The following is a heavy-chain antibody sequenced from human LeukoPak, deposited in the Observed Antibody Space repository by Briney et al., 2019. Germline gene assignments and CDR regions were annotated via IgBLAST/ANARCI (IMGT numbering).Heavy chain of an antibody. Sequence: PSETLSLTCTVSGGSISSGSYYWSWIRQPAGKGLEWIGRIYTSGSTNYNPSLKSRVTMSVDTSKNQFSLKLSSVTAADTAVYYCARVREYYDFWSGYYKSYYFDYWGQGTLVTVSS. CDR3: ARVREYYDFWSGYYKSYYFDY. CDR1: GGSISSGSYY. J-gene: IGHJ4*02. D-gene: IGHD3-3*01. V-gene: IGHV4-61*02. CDR2: IYTSGST.